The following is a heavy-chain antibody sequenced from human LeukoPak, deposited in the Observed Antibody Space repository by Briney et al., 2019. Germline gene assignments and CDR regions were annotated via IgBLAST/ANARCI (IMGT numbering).Heavy chain of an antibody. D-gene: IGHD6-13*01. CDR3: AIGASGYSSSWSLKFDY. J-gene: IGHJ4*02. CDR2: INPNSGGT. CDR1: GYTFTGYY. Sequence: GASVKVSCKASGYTFTGYYMHWVRQAPGQGLEWRGWINPNSGGTNYAQKFQGRVTMTRDTSISTAYMELSRLRSDDTAVYYCAIGASGYSSSWSLKFDYWGQGTLVTVSS. V-gene: IGHV1-2*02.